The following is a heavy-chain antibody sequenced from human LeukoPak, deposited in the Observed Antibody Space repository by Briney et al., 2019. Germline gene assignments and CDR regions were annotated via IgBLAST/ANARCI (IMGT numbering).Heavy chain of an antibody. CDR2: ISSSGSTI. CDR3: ARVFSRYYYMDV. V-gene: IGHV3-48*03. D-gene: IGHD6-19*01. J-gene: IGHJ6*03. CDR1: GFTFSSYE. Sequence: GGSLRLSCAASGFTFSSYEMNWVRQAPGKGLEWVSYISSSGSTIYYADSVKGRFTISRDNAKNSLYLQMNSLRAEDTAVYYCARVFSRYYYMDVWGKGTTVTVSS.